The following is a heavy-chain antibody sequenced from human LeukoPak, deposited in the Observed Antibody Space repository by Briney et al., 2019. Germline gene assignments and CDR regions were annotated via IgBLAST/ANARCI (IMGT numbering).Heavy chain of an antibody. CDR2: IYYSGST. D-gene: IGHD6-19*01. J-gene: IGHJ4*02. V-gene: IGHV4-61*01. CDR1: GGSVSSGTYY. CDR3: ARDRAGGSGWYFDY. Sequence: SETLSPTCTVSGGSVSSGTYYWSWIRQPPGKGLEWIGYIYYSGSTNYNPSLKSRVTISVDTSKNQFSLKLNSVTAADTAVYYCARDRAGGSGWYFDYWGQGTLVTVSS.